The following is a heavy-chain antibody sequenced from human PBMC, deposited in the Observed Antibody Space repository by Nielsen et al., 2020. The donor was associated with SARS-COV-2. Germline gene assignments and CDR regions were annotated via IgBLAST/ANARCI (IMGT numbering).Heavy chain of an antibody. D-gene: IGHD2-2*01. J-gene: IGHJ5*02. V-gene: IGHV5-10-1*01. Sequence: GESLKISCQGSGYLFTTYWISWVRQVSGKGLEWMGGIDPSDSYTKYRPSFEGHVTISMDKSLNTAYLQWSSLRASDTGIYYCARHRGYQLLFGRFDPWGQGTLVTVSS. CDR2: IDPSDSYT. CDR1: GYLFTTYW. CDR3: ARHRGYQLLFGRFDP.